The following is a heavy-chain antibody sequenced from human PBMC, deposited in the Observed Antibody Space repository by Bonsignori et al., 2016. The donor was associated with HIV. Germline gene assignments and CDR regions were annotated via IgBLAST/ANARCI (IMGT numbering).Heavy chain of an antibody. V-gene: IGHV1-2*02. J-gene: IGHJ4*02. CDR3: ARVGGYDFWSGYYSY. Sequence: WVRQAPGQGLEWMGCINPNSGDTKYAQKFQGRVSMTRDTSISTAYMDLSRLRSDDTAVYYCARVGGYDFWSGYYSYWGQGTLVTVSS. D-gene: IGHD3-3*01. CDR2: INPNSGDT.